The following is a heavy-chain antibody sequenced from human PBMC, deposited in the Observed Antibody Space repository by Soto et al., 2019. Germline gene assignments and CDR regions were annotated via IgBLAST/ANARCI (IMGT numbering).Heavy chain of an antibody. CDR2: INAGNDNT. Sequence: ASVKVSCKASGYTFTNYAIHWVRQAPGQRLEWMGWINAGNDNTEYSQRFQGRVTITRDTSASTAYMELSSLRSEDTAVYYCARTVSSISSGVRWFDPWGQGTLVTVS. CDR3: ARTVSSISSGVRWFDP. D-gene: IGHD2-2*01. J-gene: IGHJ5*02. V-gene: IGHV1-3*01. CDR1: GYTFTNYA.